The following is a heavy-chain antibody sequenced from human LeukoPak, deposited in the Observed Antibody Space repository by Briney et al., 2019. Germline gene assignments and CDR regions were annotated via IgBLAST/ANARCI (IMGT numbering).Heavy chain of an antibody. V-gene: IGHV3-30*18. Sequence: GGSLRRSCAASGSTFSSYGMHWVRQAPGKGLEWVAVISYDGSNKYYADSAKGRFTISRDNSKNTLYLQMNSLRAEDTAVYYCAKDLDYWGQGTLVTVSS. CDR2: ISYDGSNK. J-gene: IGHJ4*02. CDR1: GSTFSSYG. CDR3: AKDLDY.